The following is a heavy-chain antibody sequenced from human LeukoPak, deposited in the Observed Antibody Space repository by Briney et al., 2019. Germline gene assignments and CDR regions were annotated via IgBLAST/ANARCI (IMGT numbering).Heavy chain of an antibody. Sequence: PSETLSLTCAVYGGSFSGYYWSWIRQHPGKGLEWIGYIYYSGSTYYNPSLKSRVTISVDTSKNQFSLKLSSVTAADTAVYYCARGPGIVGATDFDYWGQGTLVTVSS. CDR2: IYYSGST. CDR3: ARGPGIVGATDFDY. V-gene: IGHV4-31*11. D-gene: IGHD1-26*01. J-gene: IGHJ4*02. CDR1: GGSFSGYY.